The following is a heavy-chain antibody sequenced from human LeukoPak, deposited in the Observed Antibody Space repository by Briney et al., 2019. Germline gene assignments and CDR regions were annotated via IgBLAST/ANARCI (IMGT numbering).Heavy chain of an antibody. CDR1: GYTFTSYC. Sequence: ASVKVSCKASGYTFTSYCMHWVRQAPGQGLEWMGIINPSGGSTSYAQKFQGRVTMTRDTSTSTVYMELSSLRSEDTAVYYCARDHDFWSGDHDAFDIWGQGTMVTVSS. V-gene: IGHV1-46*01. J-gene: IGHJ3*02. D-gene: IGHD3-3*01. CDR3: ARDHDFWSGDHDAFDI. CDR2: INPSGGST.